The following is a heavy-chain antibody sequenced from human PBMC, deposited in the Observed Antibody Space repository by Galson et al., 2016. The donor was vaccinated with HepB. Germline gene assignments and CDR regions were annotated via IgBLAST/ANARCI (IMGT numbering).Heavy chain of an antibody. Sequence: SLRLSCAASGFTLSGSAIHWVRQASGKGLEWVGRIRSKFNRYAATYAASVKGRFTVSRDDSKNTAYLQVSSLKTEDTAVYYCTTYPDNGILKLDPSGQGTLVTVSS. CDR3: TTYPDNGILKLDP. D-gene: IGHD3-9*01. CDR1: GFTLSGSA. V-gene: IGHV3-73*01. CDR2: IRSKFNRYAA. J-gene: IGHJ5*02.